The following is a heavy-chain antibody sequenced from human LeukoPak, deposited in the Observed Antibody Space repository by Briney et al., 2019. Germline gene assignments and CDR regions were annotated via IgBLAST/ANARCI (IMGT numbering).Heavy chain of an antibody. Sequence: PSETLSLTCTVSGGPISTYYWSWIQQPPGKGLEWIGYIYYSGSTNYNPSLKSRVTISVDTSKNQFSLKLSSVTAADTAVYYCSRGATSLSYFDSRGQGTLVTVSS. D-gene: IGHD2/OR15-2a*01. CDR2: IYYSGST. CDR1: GGPISTYY. J-gene: IGHJ4*02. V-gene: IGHV4-59*01. CDR3: SRGATSLSYFDS.